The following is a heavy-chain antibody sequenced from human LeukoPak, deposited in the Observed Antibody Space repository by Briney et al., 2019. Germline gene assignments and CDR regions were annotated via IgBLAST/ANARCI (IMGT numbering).Heavy chain of an antibody. V-gene: IGHV4-39*02. CDR1: GGSISSSNYY. CDR2: IYSSGST. CDR3: ARLGPMVRGVGFDS. J-gene: IGHJ4*02. D-gene: IGHD3-10*01. Sequence: PSETLSLTCTVSGGSISSSNYYWGWIRQPPGKGLEWIASIYSSGSTYYNPSLKSRVTISVDTSKNHFSLELRSVTAADTAVYYCARLGPMVRGVGFDSWGQGTLVTVSS.